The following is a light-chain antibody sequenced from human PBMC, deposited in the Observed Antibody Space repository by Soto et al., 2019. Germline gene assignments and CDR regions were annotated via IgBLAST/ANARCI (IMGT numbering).Light chain of an antibody. V-gene: IGKV1-39*01. CDR3: QQTSSTPT. CDR2: AAS. Sequence: DIQLTQSPSSLSASVGDRVTITCRASQSIRSYLNWYQQKPGKAPKLLTYAASSLQTGVSSRFSGSGSGTDFTLTISNLQPEDFATYYCQQTSSTPTFGGGTKVDIK. J-gene: IGKJ4*01. CDR1: QSIRSY.